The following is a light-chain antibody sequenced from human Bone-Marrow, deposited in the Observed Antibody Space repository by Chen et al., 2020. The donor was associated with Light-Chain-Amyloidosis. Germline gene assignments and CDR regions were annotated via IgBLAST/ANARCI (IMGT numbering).Light chain of an antibody. CDR3: QVWDSSSDHYV. CDR2: DDS. CDR1: NIGSKR. V-gene: IGLV3-21*03. Sequence: SYVLTQPPSVSVAPGKTATITCGGKNIGSKRVHWYQQKPGQAPVVVVYDDSDRPAGIPERFSVSNSGNTATLTISRVEAGDEADYYCQVWDSSSDHYVFGTVTKVTVL. J-gene: IGLJ1*01.